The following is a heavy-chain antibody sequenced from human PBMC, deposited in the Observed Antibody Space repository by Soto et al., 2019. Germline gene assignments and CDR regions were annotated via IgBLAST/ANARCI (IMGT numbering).Heavy chain of an antibody. CDR1: GNTFTKYD. CDR2: TNPNSGKA. CDR3: ASADVLTGYYREGYYYYYYGMDV. V-gene: IGHV1-8*01. D-gene: IGHD3-9*01. J-gene: IGHJ6*02. Sequence: GASVKVSCKASGNTFTKYDVNWLRQATGRGLEWMGWTNPNSGKAGYAQRFQGRVTMTWNSSISTAYMELSSLRSEDTAVYYCASADVLTGYYREGYYYYYYGMDVWGQGTSVTVSS.